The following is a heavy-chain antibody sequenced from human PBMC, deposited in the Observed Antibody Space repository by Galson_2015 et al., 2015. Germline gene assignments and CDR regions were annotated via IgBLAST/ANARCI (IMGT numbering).Heavy chain of an antibody. J-gene: IGHJ6*02. Sequence: SLRLSCAASGFTFSSCGMHWVRQAPGKGLEWVALISDEGSIKEYADSVKGRFTISRDNSKNTLSLQMNSLGAEDTAIYYCAKDNEGYCNDGHCYSYYYYGMDVWGQGTTVTVSS. CDR1: GFTFSSCG. CDR3: AKDNEGYCNDGHCYSYYYYGMDV. D-gene: IGHD2-15*01. V-gene: IGHV3-30*18. CDR2: ISDEGSIK.